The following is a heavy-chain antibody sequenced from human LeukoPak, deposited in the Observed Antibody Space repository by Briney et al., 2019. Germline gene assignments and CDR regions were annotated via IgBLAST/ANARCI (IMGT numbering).Heavy chain of an antibody. J-gene: IGHJ4*02. CDR2: IYNSGST. Sequence: SETLSLTCTVSGGSISSYYWSWIRQPPGKGLEWIGYIYNSGSTNYNPSLKSRVTISVDTSKNQFSLKLSSVTAADTAVYYCARDGSGSYYFDYWGQGTLVTVSS. V-gene: IGHV4-59*01. CDR1: GGSISSYY. D-gene: IGHD1-26*01. CDR3: ARDGSGSYYFDY.